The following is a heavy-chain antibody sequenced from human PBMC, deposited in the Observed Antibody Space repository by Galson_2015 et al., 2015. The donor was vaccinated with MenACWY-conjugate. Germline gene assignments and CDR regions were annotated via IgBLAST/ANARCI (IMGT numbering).Heavy chain of an antibody. J-gene: IGHJ3*01. CDR2: TCYRSKRYN. CDR3: ARWGPSHTAYRPSTDQINDAFDV. V-gene: IGHV6-1*01. Sequence: CAISGDSVSSYSAAWTWIRQSPSRGLEWLGRTCYRSKRYNDYAFSLKSRITVNPDTSKNQFSLQLNSVTPEDTAVYYCARWGPSHTAYRPSTDQINDAFDVWGQGTMVTVSS. CDR1: GDSVSSYSAA. D-gene: IGHD2-21*01.